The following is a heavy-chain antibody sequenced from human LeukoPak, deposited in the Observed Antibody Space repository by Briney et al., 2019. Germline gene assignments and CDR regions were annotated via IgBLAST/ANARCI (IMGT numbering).Heavy chain of an antibody. J-gene: IGHJ4*02. CDR3: AKVRWDNSGWYYLDY. D-gene: IGHD6-19*01. CDR1: GFTFSNYA. CDR2: ISGSGSST. V-gene: IGHV3-23*01. Sequence: GGSLRLSCAASGFTFSNYAMSWVRQAPGKGLEWVSPISGSGSSTYYAASVKGRFTISRDNSKSTLYLQMNSLRAEDTAVYYCAKVRWDNSGWYYLDYWGQGTLVTVSS.